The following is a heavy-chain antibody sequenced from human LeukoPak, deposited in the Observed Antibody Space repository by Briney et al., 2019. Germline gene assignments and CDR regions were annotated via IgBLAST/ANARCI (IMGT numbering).Heavy chain of an antibody. Sequence: GGSLRLSCAASGFTFSTYGMHWVRQAPGKGLEWVAVISYDGSNKYYADSVKGRFTISRDNSKNTLYLQMNSLRAEDTAVYYCAKVIQEGLGSYYNGYYYYGVDVWGQGTTVTVSS. V-gene: IGHV3-30*18. J-gene: IGHJ6*02. CDR2: ISYDGSNK. CDR1: GFTFSTYG. D-gene: IGHD3-10*01. CDR3: AKVIQEGLGSYYNGYYYYGVDV.